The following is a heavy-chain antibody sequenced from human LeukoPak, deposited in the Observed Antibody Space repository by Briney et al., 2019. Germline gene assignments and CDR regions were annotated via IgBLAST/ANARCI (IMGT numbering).Heavy chain of an antibody. CDR1: GFTVSSNY. Sequence: GSLRLSCAASGFTVSSNYMSWVRQAPGKGLEWVSVIYSGGSTYYADSVKGRFTISRDNAKNSLYLQMNSLRAEDTALYYCAATYSGNWEFDYWGQGTLVTVSS. D-gene: IGHD1-26*01. CDR2: IYSGGST. J-gene: IGHJ4*02. V-gene: IGHV3-53*01. CDR3: AATYSGNWEFDY.